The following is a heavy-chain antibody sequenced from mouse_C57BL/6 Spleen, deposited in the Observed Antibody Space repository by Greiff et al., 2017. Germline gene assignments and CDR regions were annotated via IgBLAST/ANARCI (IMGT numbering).Heavy chain of an antibody. CDR2: IDPSDSYT. CDR3: ARLKGYYGSRGDFDV. J-gene: IGHJ1*03. Sequence: VQLQQPGAELVKPGASVKLSCKASGYTFTSYWMQWVKQRPGQGLEWIGEIDPSDSYTNYNQKFKGKATLTVDTSSSTAYMQLSSLTSEDSAVYYCARLKGYYGSRGDFDVWGTGTTVTVSS. D-gene: IGHD1-1*01. V-gene: IGHV1-50*01. CDR1: GYTFTSYW.